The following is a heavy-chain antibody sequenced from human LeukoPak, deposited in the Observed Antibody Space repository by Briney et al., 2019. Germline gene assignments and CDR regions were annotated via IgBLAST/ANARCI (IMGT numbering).Heavy chain of an antibody. CDR3: AREDYYDSGSNDY. CDR1: GYTFTSYD. D-gene: IGHD3-22*01. CDR2: INPNSGIT. V-gene: IGHV1-8*03. Sequence: ASVKVSCKASGYTFTSYDINWVRQATGQGLEWMGWINPNSGITVYAQKFQSRVTITRNPSISTAYMELSSLRSEDTAVYYCAREDYYDSGSNDYWGQGTLVTVSS. J-gene: IGHJ4*02.